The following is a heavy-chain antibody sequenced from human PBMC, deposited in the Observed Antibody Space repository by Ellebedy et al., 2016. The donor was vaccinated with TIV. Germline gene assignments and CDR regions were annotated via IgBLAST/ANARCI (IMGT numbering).Heavy chain of an antibody. CDR1: GYTFHTYW. CDR2: VYLGDSDD. D-gene: IGHD3-10*01. CDR3: ARRRFGDSHFDY. J-gene: IGHJ4*02. V-gene: IGHV5-51*01. Sequence: GESLKISCKGSGYTFHTYWIGWVRQLPGKGLEWMGIVYLGDSDDRYSPSFQGQVTISADKSINTAYLQWASLKSSDTAIYYCARRRFGDSHFDYWGQGTLVTVSS.